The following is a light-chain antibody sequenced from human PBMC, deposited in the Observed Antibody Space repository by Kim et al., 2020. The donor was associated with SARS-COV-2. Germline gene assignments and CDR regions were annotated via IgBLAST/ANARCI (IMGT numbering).Light chain of an antibody. CDR1: QSVSSN. CDR3: QHYNNWPLT. Sequence: VSPGERATRSCRASQSVSSNLAWYQQKPGQAPRLLIYGASTRATGIPARFSGSGSGTEFTLTISSLQSEDFAVYYCQHYNNWPLTFSGGTKVDIK. CDR2: GAS. V-gene: IGKV3-15*01. J-gene: IGKJ4*01.